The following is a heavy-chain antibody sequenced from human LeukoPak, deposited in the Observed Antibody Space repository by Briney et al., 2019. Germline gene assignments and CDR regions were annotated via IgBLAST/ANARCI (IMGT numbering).Heavy chain of an antibody. Sequence: GGSLRLSCAASGFTFSSYGMHWVRQAPGKGLEWVAFIRYDGSNKYYADSVKGRFTISRDNSKNTLYLQMNSLRAEDTAVYYCAEDRDDYATYWGQGTLVTVSS. CDR2: IRYDGSNK. CDR1: GFTFSSYG. J-gene: IGHJ4*02. V-gene: IGHV3-30*02. CDR3: AEDRDDYATY. D-gene: IGHD4-17*01.